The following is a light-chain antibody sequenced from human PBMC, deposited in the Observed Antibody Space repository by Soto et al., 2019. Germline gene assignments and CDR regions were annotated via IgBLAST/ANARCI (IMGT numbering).Light chain of an antibody. CDR1: QSVSSSY. V-gene: IGKV3-20*01. J-gene: IGKJ2*01. CDR2: GAS. Sequence: EIVLTQSPGTLSLSPGERVTLSCRASQSVSSSYLAWYQQKPGQAPRLVIYGASSRATGIPDRFSGSGSGTDFTLTISRLEPEDFAVYYCQQYGSSPWYTFGQGTKLEIK. CDR3: QQYGSSPWYT.